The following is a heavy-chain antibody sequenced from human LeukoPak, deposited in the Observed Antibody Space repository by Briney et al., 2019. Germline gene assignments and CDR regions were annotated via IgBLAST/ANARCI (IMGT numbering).Heavy chain of an antibody. J-gene: IGHJ4*02. CDR2: INHSGST. CDR1: GGSFSGYY. CDR3: ARIIRDYGDY. D-gene: IGHD3-10*01. Sequence: PSETLSLTCAVYGGSFSGYYWSWIRQPPGKGLEWIGEINHSGSTNYNPSLKSRVTISVDTSKNQFSLKLSSVTAADTAVYYCARIIRDYGDYWGQGTLVTVSS. V-gene: IGHV4-34*01.